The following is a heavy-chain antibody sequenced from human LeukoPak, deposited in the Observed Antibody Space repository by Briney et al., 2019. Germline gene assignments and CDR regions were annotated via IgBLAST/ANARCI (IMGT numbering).Heavy chain of an antibody. CDR3: AKDSAKKYDAY. V-gene: IGHV3-23*01. CDR1: GFTFSSYA. CDR2: ISGSDGST. Sequence: GGALRLSCAASGFTFSSYAMSGVRQAPGKGVEGVSGISGSDGSTNYADCVKGRFTISRENSNNTLYLQMNSLRAEDTAVYYCAKDSAKKYDAYWGQGTLVTVSS. D-gene: IGHD3-16*01. J-gene: IGHJ4*02.